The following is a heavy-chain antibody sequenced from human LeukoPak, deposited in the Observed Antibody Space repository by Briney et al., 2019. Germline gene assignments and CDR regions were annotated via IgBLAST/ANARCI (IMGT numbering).Heavy chain of an antibody. D-gene: IGHD1-14*01. CDR2: IIPMLGTP. Sequence: GSSVKVSCKASGGTFSTYAISWVRQAPGQGLEWMGRIIPMLGTPNYAQKFQGRVTITTDESTSTVYMELSSLKSEDTALYYCADGSEMALSEYFQHWGQGTLVTVSS. V-gene: IGHV1-69*05. CDR1: GGTFSTYA. J-gene: IGHJ1*01. CDR3: ADGSEMALSEYFQH.